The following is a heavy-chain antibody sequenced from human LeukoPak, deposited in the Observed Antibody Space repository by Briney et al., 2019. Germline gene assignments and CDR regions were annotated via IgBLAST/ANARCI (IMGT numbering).Heavy chain of an antibody. CDR1: GGSISSYY. J-gene: IGHJ5*02. D-gene: IGHD3-9*01. CDR2: IYYSGST. CDR3: ARGAGYYAS. V-gene: IGHV4-59*01. Sequence: SETLSLTCTVSGGSISSYYWSWIRQPPGKGLEWIGYIYYSGSTNYNPSLKSRVTISVDTSKNQFSLKLSSATAADTAVYYCARGAGYYASWGQGTLVTVSS.